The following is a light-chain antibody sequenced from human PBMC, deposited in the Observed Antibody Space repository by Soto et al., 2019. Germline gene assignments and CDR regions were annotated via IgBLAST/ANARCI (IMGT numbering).Light chain of an antibody. Sequence: DIQMTQSPSSLSASLGDTVTITCQASEDISKDVNWYQQTPGKAPKLLFYDSAEVDTGVRTSHFSGRGSRTHFTFANSDLQPQDSGTYYCQQYDSLPLSFGGGTKVEL. CDR1: EDISKD. J-gene: IGKJ4*01. V-gene: IGKV1-33*01. CDR2: DSA. CDR3: QQYDSLPLS.